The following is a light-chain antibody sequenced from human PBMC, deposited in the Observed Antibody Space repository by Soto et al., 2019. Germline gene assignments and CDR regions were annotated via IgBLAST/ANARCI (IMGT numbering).Light chain of an antibody. J-gene: IGKJ4*01. CDR1: QSIDTY. V-gene: IGKV3-11*01. CDR2: DAS. Sequence: EIVLTQSPATLSSSPGERATLSCRASQSIDTYLAWYQQKPGQAPRLLIYDASDRATGIPARFSGSGSGTAFTLTISGLEPEDFELYYCQPRYNWPLTLGGGTKVDIK. CDR3: QPRYNWPLT.